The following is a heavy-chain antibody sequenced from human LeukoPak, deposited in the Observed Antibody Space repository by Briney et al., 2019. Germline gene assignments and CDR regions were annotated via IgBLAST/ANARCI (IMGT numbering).Heavy chain of an antibody. Sequence: PSETLSFTCAVYGGSFSGYYWSWIRQPPGKGLEWIGEINHSGSTNYNPSLKSRVTISVDTSKNQFSLKLSSVTAADTAVYYCARARQQLVRRAFDIWGQGTMVTVSS. CDR3: ARARQQLVRRAFDI. V-gene: IGHV4-34*01. D-gene: IGHD6-13*01. CDR2: INHSGST. J-gene: IGHJ3*02. CDR1: GGSFSGYY.